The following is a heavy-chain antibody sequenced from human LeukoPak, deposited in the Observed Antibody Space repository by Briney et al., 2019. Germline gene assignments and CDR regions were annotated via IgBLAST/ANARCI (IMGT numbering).Heavy chain of an antibody. V-gene: IGHV1-69*06. CDR1: GYTFTSYA. CDR3: ARELRINEGCSGGSCYDPSYYYYYMDV. D-gene: IGHD2-15*01. Sequence: SVKVSCKASGYTFTSYAMNWVRQAPGQGLEWMGGIIPIFGTANYAQKFQGRVTITADKSTSTAYMELSSLRSEDTAVYYCARELRINEGCSGGSCYDPSYYYYYMDVWGKGTTVTVSS. CDR2: IIPIFGTA. J-gene: IGHJ6*03.